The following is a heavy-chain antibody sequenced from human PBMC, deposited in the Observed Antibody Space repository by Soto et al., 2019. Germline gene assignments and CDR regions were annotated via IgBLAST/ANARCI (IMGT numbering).Heavy chain of an antibody. D-gene: IGHD3-3*01. V-gene: IGHV3-9*01. CDR2: ISWNSGSI. J-gene: IGHJ6*03. CDR1: GFTFDDYA. Sequence: GGSLRLSCAASGFTFDDYAMHWVRQAPGKGLEWVSGISWNSGSIGYADSVKGRFTISRDNAKNSLYLQMNSLRAEDTALYYCAKAVRITIFGVVNHNYYYYMDVWGKGTTVTVSS. CDR3: AKAVRITIFGVVNHNYYYYMDV.